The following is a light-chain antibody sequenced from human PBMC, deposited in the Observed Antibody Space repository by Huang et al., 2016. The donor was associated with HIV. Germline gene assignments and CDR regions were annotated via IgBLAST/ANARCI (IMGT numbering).Light chain of an antibody. CDR3: QQYGDSPRT. CDR2: GAF. CDR1: QNIRNNY. J-gene: IGKJ2*01. V-gene: IGKV3-20*01. Sequence: EIVLTQSPGTLSLSPGERATLSCRASQNIRNNYLAWYQQKPGQAPRLLICGAFNRASGTPDRFSGSESGTDFTLAIGGLEPEDFATYYCQQYGDSPRTFGQGTKLEIK.